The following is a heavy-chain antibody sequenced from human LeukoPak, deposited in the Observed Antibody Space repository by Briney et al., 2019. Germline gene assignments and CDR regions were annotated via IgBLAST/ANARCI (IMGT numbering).Heavy chain of an antibody. J-gene: IGHJ4*02. Sequence: GGSLRLSCAASGSIFSNYDMNRVRQAPGKGLEWVSSISSSSSYINSVDSVKGRFTISRDNAKNSLYLQMNSLRAEDTAVYYCARDRGYYFDYWGQGAVVTVSS. D-gene: IGHD5-24*01. CDR2: ISSSSSYI. CDR3: ARDRGYYFDY. V-gene: IGHV3-21*01. CDR1: GSIFSNYD.